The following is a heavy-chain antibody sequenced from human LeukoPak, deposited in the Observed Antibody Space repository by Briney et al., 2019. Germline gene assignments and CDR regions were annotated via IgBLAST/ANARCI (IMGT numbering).Heavy chain of an antibody. J-gene: IGHJ5*02. CDR3: ARGRDYYAVSGYHNWFDA. Sequence: ASVKVSCKASGYTFTRYYMHWVRQAPGQGLEWMGIISPNGETTSYAQKFQGRVTMTRDTSTRTVYLDLSSLRSEDTAVYYCARGRDYYAVSGYHNWFDAWGQGTLVTVSS. D-gene: IGHD3-22*01. CDR2: ISPNGETT. CDR1: GYTFTRYY. V-gene: IGHV1-46*01.